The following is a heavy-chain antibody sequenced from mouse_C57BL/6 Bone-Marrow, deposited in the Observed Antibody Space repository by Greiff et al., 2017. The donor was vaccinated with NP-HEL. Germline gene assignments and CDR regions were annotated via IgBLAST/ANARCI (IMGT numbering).Heavy chain of an antibody. D-gene: IGHD1-1*01. CDR1: GYTFTSYG. J-gene: IGHJ4*01. Sequence: QVQLQQSGAELARPGASVKLSCKASGYTFTSYGISWVKQRTGQGLEWIGEIYPRSGNTYYNEKFKGKATLTADKSSSTAYMELRSLTSEDSAVYFCAVYYGSSAYYYAMDYWGQGTSVTVSS. V-gene: IGHV1-81*01. CDR2: IYPRSGNT. CDR3: AVYYGSSAYYYAMDY.